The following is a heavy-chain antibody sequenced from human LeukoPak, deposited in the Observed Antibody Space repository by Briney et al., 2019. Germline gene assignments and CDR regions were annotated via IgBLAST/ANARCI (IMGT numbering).Heavy chain of an antibody. D-gene: IGHD3-9*01. CDR1: GGTFSSYA. V-gene: IGHV1-69*04. CDR3: ARADSYYDILTGQFDY. Sequence: WASVKVSCKASGGTFSSYAISWVRQAPGQGLEWMGRIIPIFGIANYAQKFQGRVTITADKSTSTAYMELSGLRSEDTAVYYCARADSYYDILTGQFDYWGQGTLVTVSS. J-gene: IGHJ4*02. CDR2: IIPIFGIA.